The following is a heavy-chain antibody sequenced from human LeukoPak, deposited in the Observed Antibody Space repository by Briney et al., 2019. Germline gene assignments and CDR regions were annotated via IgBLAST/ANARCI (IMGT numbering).Heavy chain of an antibody. D-gene: IGHD7-27*01. CDR2: INPNSGGT. J-gene: IGHJ4*02. CDR1: GYTFTGYY. CDR3: ATELTGVPDY. V-gene: IGHV1-2*06. Sequence: ASVKVSCKASGYTFTGYYMHWVRQAPGQGLEWMGRINPNSGGTNYAQKFQGRDTMTRDTSISTAYMELSRLRSDDTAVYYCATELTGVPDYWGQGTLVTVSS.